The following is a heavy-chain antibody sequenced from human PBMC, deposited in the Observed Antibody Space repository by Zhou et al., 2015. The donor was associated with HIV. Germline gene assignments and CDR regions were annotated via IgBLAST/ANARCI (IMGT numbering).Heavy chain of an antibody. CDR2: ISSGSSTI. CDR3: ARGTGSDDFDI. CDR1: GFIFNRFD. Sequence: EVQLVESGGGLVQPGGSLRLSCAASGFIFNRFDMNWVRQASGKGLEWVSHISSGSSTIYYGDSVKGRFTISRDNAKNSLYLQMNSLRAEDTAVYYCARGTGSDDFDIWGQGTMVSVSS. D-gene: IGHD3/OR15-3a*01. V-gene: IGHV3-48*01. J-gene: IGHJ3*02.